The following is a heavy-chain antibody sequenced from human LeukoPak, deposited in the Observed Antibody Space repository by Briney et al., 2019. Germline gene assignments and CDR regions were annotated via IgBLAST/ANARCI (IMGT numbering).Heavy chain of an antibody. CDR3: ARLGSYHAF. CDR1: GASISQCY. V-gene: IGHV4-4*09. Sequence: SETLSLTCTVSGASISQCYWSWIRQTPEKGLEWMGHIHTSGAGTYSPSLKSRLTMSIDTSRNQLSLKLTSVTAADTAVYFCARLGSYHAFWGQGALVTVSS. J-gene: IGHJ4*02. CDR2: IHTSGAG. D-gene: IGHD1-26*01.